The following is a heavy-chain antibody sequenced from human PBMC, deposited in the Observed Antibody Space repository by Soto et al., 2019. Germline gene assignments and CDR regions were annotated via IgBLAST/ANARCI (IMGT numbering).Heavy chain of an antibody. D-gene: IGHD3-22*01. CDR2: ISAYNGNT. J-gene: IGHJ5*02. CDR1: GYTFTSYG. CDR3: ARDRDDGSGPILFDP. Sequence: ASVKVSCKASGYTFTSYGISWVRQAPGQGLEWMGWISAYNGNTNYAQKLQGRVTMTTDTSTSTAYMELRSLRSDDTAVYYCARDRDDGSGPILFDPWGQGTLVTVSS. V-gene: IGHV1-18*01.